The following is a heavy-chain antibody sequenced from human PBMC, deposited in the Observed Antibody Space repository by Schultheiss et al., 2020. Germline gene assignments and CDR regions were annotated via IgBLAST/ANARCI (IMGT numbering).Heavy chain of an antibody. CDR2: IWHDERNK. D-gene: IGHD5-12*01. CDR1: GFTFSSYG. V-gene: IGHV3-33*01. Sequence: LSLTCAASGFTFSSYGMHWVRQAPGKGLEWVAVIWHDERNKYYADSVKDRFTISRDNSKNTLYLQMNGLRVEDTAVYYCARVYSGYVPIDHWGQGTLVTVSS. J-gene: IGHJ4*02. CDR3: ARVYSGYVPIDH.